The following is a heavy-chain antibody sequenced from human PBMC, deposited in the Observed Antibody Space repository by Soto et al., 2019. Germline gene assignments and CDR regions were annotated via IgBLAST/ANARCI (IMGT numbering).Heavy chain of an antibody. V-gene: IGHV4-38-2*02. J-gene: IGHJ4*02. CDR1: GFAISRGYY. Sequence: SETLSLTCSVAGFAISRGYYCSWVRQPPGKGLEWIGSIYPSVSSYHNPSLETRVRLSIDTSKNQFTLNLTSVTAADTALYYCAREKVGTTFFDNWGQGIQVTVSS. CDR2: IYPSVSS. CDR3: AREKVGTTFFDN. D-gene: IGHD1-1*01.